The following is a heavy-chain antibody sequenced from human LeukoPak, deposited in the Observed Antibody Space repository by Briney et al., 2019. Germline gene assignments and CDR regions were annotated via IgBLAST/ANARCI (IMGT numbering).Heavy chain of an antibody. CDR2: MYYSGNT. J-gene: IGHJ4*02. CDR1: GGSISSSSYY. D-gene: IGHD5-18*01. CDR3: ARHPPSTSMVTGFDS. Sequence: PSETLSLTCTVSGGSISSSSYYWGWIRQPPETGLEWIGTMYYSGNTYYNPSLKTRVSMSVDTSKNQFSLKLSSVTAADTAVYYCARHPPSTSMVTGFDSWGQGTLVTVSS. V-gene: IGHV4-39*01.